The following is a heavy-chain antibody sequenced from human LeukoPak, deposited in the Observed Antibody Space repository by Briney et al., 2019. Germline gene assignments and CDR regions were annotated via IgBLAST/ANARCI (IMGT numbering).Heavy chain of an antibody. CDR1: GYTFTGYY. CDR3: ARAEITIFGPTYSPVVY. V-gene: IGHV1-2*06. J-gene: IGHJ4*02. CDR2: INPNSGGT. Sequence: GASVKVSCKASGYTFTGYYMHWVRQAPGQGLEWIGRINPNSGGTNYAQKFQGRVTMTRDTSISTAYMELSRLRSDDTAVYDCARAEITIFGPTYSPVVYWGQGTLVTVSS. D-gene: IGHD3-3*01.